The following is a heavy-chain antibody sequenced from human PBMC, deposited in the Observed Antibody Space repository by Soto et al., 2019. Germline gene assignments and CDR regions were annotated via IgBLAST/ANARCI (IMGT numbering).Heavy chain of an antibody. Sequence: GGSLRLSCVTSGFTFSRNTMNWVRQAPGKGLEWVASITSSGSYVYYADSVKGRFSASRDNAKNSLSLQMDSLRPADTAIYFCVKDAGIEAMDVWGQGTTVTVSS. CDR3: VKDAGIEAMDV. V-gene: IGHV3-21*01. D-gene: IGHD3-3*02. CDR1: GFTFSRNT. CDR2: ITSSGSYV. J-gene: IGHJ6*02.